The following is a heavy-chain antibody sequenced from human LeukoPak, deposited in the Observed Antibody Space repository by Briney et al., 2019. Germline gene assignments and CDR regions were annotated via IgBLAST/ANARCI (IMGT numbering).Heavy chain of an antibody. CDR1: GGSIGSNY. J-gene: IGHJ4*02. CDR2: IYYTGGT. CDR3: AKYGNSGWVIDN. V-gene: IGHV4-59*08. Sequence: SETLSLTCTVSGGSIGSNYWTWIRQPPGKGLEYIGYIYYTGGTNYNPSLKSRVTISVDTSKNQFSLKLTSVTAADTAVYFCAKYGNSGWVIDNWGQRSLVTVSS. D-gene: IGHD6-19*01.